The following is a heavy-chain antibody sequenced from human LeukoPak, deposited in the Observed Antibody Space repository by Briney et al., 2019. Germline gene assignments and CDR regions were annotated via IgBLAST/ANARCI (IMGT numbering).Heavy chain of an antibody. Sequence: ASVKVSCKASGYTFTGYYMHWVRQAPGQGLEWMGWINPNSGGTNYAQKFKGRVTMTRDTSISTAYMELSRLRSDDTAVYYCARGRYCSGGSCYSGLIQHWGQGTLVTVSS. CDR1: GYTFTGYY. CDR3: ARGRYCSGGSCYSGLIQH. J-gene: IGHJ1*01. D-gene: IGHD2-15*01. CDR2: INPNSGGT. V-gene: IGHV1-2*02.